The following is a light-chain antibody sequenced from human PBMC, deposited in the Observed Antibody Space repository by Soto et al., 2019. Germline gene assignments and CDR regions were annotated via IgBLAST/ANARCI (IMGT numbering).Light chain of an antibody. Sequence: QSVLTQPPSVSGAPGQRVTISCTGSSSDIGAGYDVHWYQQLPGTAPKLLIYGNNNRPSGVPDRFSGSKSGPSASLAITGLQAEDEADYYCQSYDSSLNAYVFGTGTKLTVL. V-gene: IGLV1-40*01. CDR1: SSDIGAGYD. CDR3: QSYDSSLNAYV. J-gene: IGLJ1*01. CDR2: GNN.